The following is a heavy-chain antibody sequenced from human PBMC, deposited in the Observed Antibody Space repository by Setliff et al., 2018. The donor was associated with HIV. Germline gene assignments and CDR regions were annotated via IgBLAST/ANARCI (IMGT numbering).Heavy chain of an antibody. V-gene: IGHV4-59*01. CDR2: IYSGGIT. CDR1: GGSISSAY. D-gene: IGHD3-9*01. J-gene: IGHJ6*03. Sequence: SETLSLTCAVSGGSISSAYWSWVRQPPGKGLEWIGYIYSGGITKYNPSLKSRVAISVDTSKNRFSLKLMSVTAADTAVYYCARLRGLARIYFYYYMDVWGKGTTVTVSS. CDR3: ARLRGLARIYFYYYMDV.